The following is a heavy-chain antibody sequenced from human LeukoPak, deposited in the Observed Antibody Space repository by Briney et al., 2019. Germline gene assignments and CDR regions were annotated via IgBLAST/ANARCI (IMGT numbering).Heavy chain of an antibody. J-gene: IGHJ5*02. CDR3: ARQRYCSSTSCSYGDWFDP. D-gene: IGHD2-2*01. CDR1: GGSISSSRYY. V-gene: IGHV4-39*01. Sequence: SETLSLTCTVSGGSISSSRYYWGWIRQPPGKGLEWIGSIYNSGSTYYNPSLKSRVTISVDTSKNQFSLKLSSVTAAHTAVYYCARQRYCSSTSCSYGDWFDPWGQGTLVTVSP. CDR2: IYNSGST.